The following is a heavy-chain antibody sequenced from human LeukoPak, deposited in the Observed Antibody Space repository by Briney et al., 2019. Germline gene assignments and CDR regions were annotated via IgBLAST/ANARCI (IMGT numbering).Heavy chain of an antibody. V-gene: IGHV3-43*01. CDR3: AKDVSAGTPSHRDGYNSGWDYFDY. D-gene: IGHD5-24*01. Sequence: QPGGSLRLSCAASGFTFDDYTMHWVRQAPGKGLEWVSLISWDGGSTYYADSVKGRFTISRDNSKNSLHLQMNSLRAEDTALYYCAKDVSAGTPSHRDGYNSGWDYFDYWGQGTLVTVSS. J-gene: IGHJ4*02. CDR2: ISWDGGST. CDR1: GFTFDDYT.